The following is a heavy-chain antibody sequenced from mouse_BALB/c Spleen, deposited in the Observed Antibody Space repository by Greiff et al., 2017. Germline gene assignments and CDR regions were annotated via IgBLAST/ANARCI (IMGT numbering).Heavy chain of an antibody. CDR2: IRSKSNNYAT. CDR3: VRRGYYGSSSYYAMDY. J-gene: IGHJ4*01. D-gene: IGHD1-1*01. Sequence: EVQRVESGGGLVQPKGSLKLSCAASGFTFNTYAMNWVRQAPGKGLEWVARIRSKSNNYATYYADSVKDRFTISRDDSQSMLYLQMNNLKTEDTAMYYCVRRGYYGSSSYYAMDYWGQGTSVTVSS. V-gene: IGHV10-1*02. CDR1: GFTFNTYA.